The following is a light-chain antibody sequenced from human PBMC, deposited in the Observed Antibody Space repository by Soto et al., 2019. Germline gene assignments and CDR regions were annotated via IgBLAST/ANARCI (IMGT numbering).Light chain of an antibody. CDR3: CSYAGSYTLL. V-gene: IGLV2-11*01. CDR1: SSDVGSNY. J-gene: IGLJ2*01. CDR2: DVS. Sequence: QSALTQPRSVSGSPGQSVTISCTGTSSDVGSNYVSWYQQHPGKAPKLMIYDVSERPSGVPDRFSGSKSGNTASLTISGLQAEDEGDYYCCSYAGSYTLLFGGGTKVTVL.